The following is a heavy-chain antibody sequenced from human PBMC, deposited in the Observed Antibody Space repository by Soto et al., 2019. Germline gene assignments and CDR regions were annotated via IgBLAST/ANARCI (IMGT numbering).Heavy chain of an antibody. CDR3: ARSVRVAPMDV. D-gene: IGHD2-15*01. CDR1: GGSISSYY. CDR2: IYYSGST. J-gene: IGHJ6*02. Sequence: SETLSLTCTVSGGSISSYYWSWIRQPPGKGLEWIGYIYYSGSTNYNPSLKSRVSISVDRSQNHFSLKLRSVTAADTAVYYCARSVRVAPMDVWGQGTTVTV. V-gene: IGHV4-59*01.